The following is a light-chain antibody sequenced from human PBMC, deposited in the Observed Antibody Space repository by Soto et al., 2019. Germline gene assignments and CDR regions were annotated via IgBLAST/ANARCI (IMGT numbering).Light chain of an antibody. CDR2: EVT. CDR1: SSDVGGYNY. J-gene: IGLJ2*01. V-gene: IGLV2-8*01. CDR3: SSFAGGGYPVL. Sequence: QSALTQPPSASGSLGQSVTISCTGTSSDVGGYNYVSWHQQHPGKAPKVMIYEVTKRPPGVPDRFSGSKSGNTASLTVSGLQAEDEADYYCSSFAGGGYPVLLGGGTKLTVL.